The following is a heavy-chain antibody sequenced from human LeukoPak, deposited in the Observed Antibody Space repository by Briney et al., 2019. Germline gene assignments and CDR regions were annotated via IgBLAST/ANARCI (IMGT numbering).Heavy chain of an antibody. V-gene: IGHV3-21*01. CDR3: ARDRCGSGSYYPNWFDP. CDR2: ISSSSSYI. D-gene: IGHD3-10*01. CDR1: GFTFSSYS. Sequence: GGSLRLSCAASGFTFSSYSMNWVRQAPGKGLEWVSSISSSSSYIYYADSVKGRFTISRDNAKNSLYLQMNSLRAEDTAVYYCARDRCGSGSYYPNWFDPWGQGTLVTVSS. J-gene: IGHJ5*02.